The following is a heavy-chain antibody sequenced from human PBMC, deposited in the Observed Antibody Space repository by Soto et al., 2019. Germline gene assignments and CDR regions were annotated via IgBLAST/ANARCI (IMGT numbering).Heavy chain of an antibody. J-gene: IGHJ3*02. CDR1: GGSISSYY. Sequence: SETLSLTCTVSGGSISSYYWSWIRQPPGKGLEWIGYIYYSGSTNYNPSLKSRVTISVDTSKNQFSLKLSSVTAADTAVYYCARCGVGSCYFDAFDIWGQGTMVTVSS. V-gene: IGHV4-59*01. D-gene: IGHD2-15*01. CDR3: ARCGVGSCYFDAFDI. CDR2: IYYSGST.